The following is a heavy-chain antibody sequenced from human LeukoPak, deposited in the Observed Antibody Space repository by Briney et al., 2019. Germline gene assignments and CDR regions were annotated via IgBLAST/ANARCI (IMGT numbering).Heavy chain of an antibody. D-gene: IGHD1-14*01. V-gene: IGHV4-34*01. CDR1: GGSFSGYY. CDR2: INHSGST. CDR3: VRGPDAAKQGY. J-gene: IGHJ4*02. Sequence: SETLSLTCAVYGGSFSGYYWSWIRQPPGKGLEWIGEINHSGSTNYNPSLKSRVTISVDTSKNQFSLKLSSVTAADTAVYYCVRGPDAAKQGYWGQGTLVTVSS.